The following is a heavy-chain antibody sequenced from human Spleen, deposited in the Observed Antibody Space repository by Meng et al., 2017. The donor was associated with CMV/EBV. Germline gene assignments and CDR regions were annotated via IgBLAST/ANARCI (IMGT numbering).Heavy chain of an antibody. D-gene: IGHD3-22*01. CDR3: ARRYYYDSSGYYY. J-gene: IGHJ4*02. CDR1: GFTFSDYY. V-gene: IGHV3-11*05. Sequence: QVQLVESGGXXVKPGXSLRLSCAASGFTFSDYYMSWIRQAPGKGLEWVSYISSSSSYTNYADSVKGRFTISRDNAKNSLYLQMNSLRAEDTAVYYCARRYYYDSSGYYYWGQGTLVTVSS. CDR2: ISSSSSYT.